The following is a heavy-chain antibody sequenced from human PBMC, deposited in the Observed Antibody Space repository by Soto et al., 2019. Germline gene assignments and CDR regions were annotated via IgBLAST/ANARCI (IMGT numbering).Heavy chain of an antibody. CDR2: ISGSGGST. D-gene: IGHD5-12*01. J-gene: IGHJ6*03. CDR1: GFTFSSYA. CDR3: AKDMLHSGYDLYYYYMDV. Sequence: HPGGSLRLSCAASGFTFSSYAMSWVRQAPGKGLEWVSAISGSGGSTYYADSVKGRFTISRDNSKNTLYLQMNSLRAEDTAVYYCAKDMLHSGYDLYYYYMDVWGKGTKVTGSS. V-gene: IGHV3-23*01.